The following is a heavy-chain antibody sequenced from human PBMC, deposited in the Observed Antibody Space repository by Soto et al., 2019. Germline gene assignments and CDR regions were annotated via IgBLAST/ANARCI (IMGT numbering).Heavy chain of an antibody. J-gene: IGHJ6*02. Sequence: QVQLQESGPGLVKPSQTLSLTCTVSGGSISSGDYYWSWIRQSPGTGLEWIGYIFYTGSTYYNPSLRSRLAISVDTSKNQFSLKLSSVTAADAAVYYCVREPLKWYGMDVWGQGTTVTVSS. V-gene: IGHV4-30-4*01. D-gene: IGHD1-26*01. CDR2: IFYTGST. CDR3: VREPLKWYGMDV. CDR1: GGSISSGDYY.